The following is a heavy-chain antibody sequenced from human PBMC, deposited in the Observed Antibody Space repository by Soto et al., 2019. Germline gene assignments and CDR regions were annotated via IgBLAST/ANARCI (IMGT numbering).Heavy chain of an antibody. CDR2: ISYDGSNK. D-gene: IGHD1-1*01. Sequence: GGSLRLSCAASGFTFSSYAMHWVRQAPGKGLEWVAVISYDGSNKYYADSVKGRFTISRDNSKNTLYLQMNSLRAEDTAVYYCARDRGTTYSPDAFDIWGQGTMVTVSS. CDR3: ARDRGTTYSPDAFDI. J-gene: IGHJ3*02. V-gene: IGHV3-30-3*01. CDR1: GFTFSSYA.